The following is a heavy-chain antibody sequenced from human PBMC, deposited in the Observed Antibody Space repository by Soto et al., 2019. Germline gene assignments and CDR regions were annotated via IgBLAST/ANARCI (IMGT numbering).Heavy chain of an antibody. Sequence: PSETLSLTCTVSGGSISSGGYYWSWLRQHPGKGLEWIGYIYYSGSTYYNPSLKSRVTISVDTSKNQFSLKLSSVTAADTAVYYCARDHIAARHYGMDVWGQGTTVTVSS. D-gene: IGHD6-6*01. CDR1: GGSISSGGYY. V-gene: IGHV4-31*03. CDR3: ARDHIAARHYGMDV. J-gene: IGHJ6*02. CDR2: IYYSGST.